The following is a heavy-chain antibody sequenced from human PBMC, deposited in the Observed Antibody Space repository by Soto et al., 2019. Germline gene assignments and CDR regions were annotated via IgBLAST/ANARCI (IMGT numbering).Heavy chain of an antibody. J-gene: IGHJ4*02. V-gene: IGHV3-33*01. CDR1: GFTFSSYG. D-gene: IGHD3-16*02. CDR3: ARDPRSYDYIWGSYRFPYY. CDR2: IWYDGSNK. Sequence: GGSLRLSCAASGFTFSSYGMHWVRQAPGKGLEWVAVIWYDGSNKYYADSVKGRFTISRDNSKNTLYLQMNSLRAEDTAVYYCARDPRSYDYIWGSYRFPYYWGQGTLVTVSS.